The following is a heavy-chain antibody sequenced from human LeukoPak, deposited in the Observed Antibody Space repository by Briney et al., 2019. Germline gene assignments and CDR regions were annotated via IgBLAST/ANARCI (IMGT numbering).Heavy chain of an antibody. CDR2: INPNIAGT. J-gene: IGHJ6*02. Sequence: GASVKVSCKASGNTFTGYYMHWVRQAPGQGLEWMGRINPNIAGTNYAQKFQGRVTMTRDTSISTAYMELSRLRSEDTAVYYCARPSSYYDFWSGYYRGLYYYYGMDVWGQGTTVTVSS. CDR3: ARPSSYYDFWSGYYRGLYYYYGMDV. V-gene: IGHV1-2*06. D-gene: IGHD3-3*01. CDR1: GNTFTGYY.